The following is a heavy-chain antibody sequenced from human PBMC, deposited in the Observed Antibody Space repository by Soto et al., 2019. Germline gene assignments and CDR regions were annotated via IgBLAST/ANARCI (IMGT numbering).Heavy chain of an antibody. Sequence: ASVKVSCEASGYTFTDYYRHWVRQAPGQGLEWLGWVNPNSGGTNYAQKFQGWVTMTRDTSISTVYMELSSLKSDDMAVYYCARFYYDSSGYLPSPYYYYYGMDVWGQGTTVTVSS. CDR3: ARFYYDSSGYLPSPYYYYYGMDV. D-gene: IGHD3-22*01. CDR1: GYTFTDYY. V-gene: IGHV1-2*04. J-gene: IGHJ6*02. CDR2: VNPNSGGT.